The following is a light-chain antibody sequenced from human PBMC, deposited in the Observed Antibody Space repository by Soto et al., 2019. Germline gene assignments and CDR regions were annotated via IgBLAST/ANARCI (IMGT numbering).Light chain of an antibody. J-gene: IGKJ2*01. CDR3: QQFNSYYT. CDR2: DAS. CDR1: QGISSA. V-gene: IGKV1-13*02. Sequence: AIQLTQSPSSLSASVGDRVTITCRASQGISSALAWYQQKPGKAPKLLIYDASSLESGVPSRFSGSGSRTDFTLTISSLQPEDFATYYCQQFNSYYTFGQGTKLEIK.